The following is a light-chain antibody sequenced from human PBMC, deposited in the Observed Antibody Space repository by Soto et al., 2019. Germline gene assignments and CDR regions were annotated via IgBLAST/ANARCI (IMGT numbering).Light chain of an antibody. Sequence: EIVLTQFPATLSLSPGERATLSCRASQSVSTFLACYQQKPGQAPRLVGYDASKRATGIPARFSGSGSGTDFTLTISSLEPEDFAVYYCQQRSSWRVTFGGGTKVEIK. V-gene: IGKV3-11*01. J-gene: IGKJ4*01. CDR2: DAS. CDR3: QQRSSWRVT. CDR1: QSVSTF.